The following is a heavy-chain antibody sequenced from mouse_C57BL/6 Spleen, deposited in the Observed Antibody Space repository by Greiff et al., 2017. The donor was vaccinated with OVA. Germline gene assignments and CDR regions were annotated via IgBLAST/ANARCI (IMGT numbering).Heavy chain of an antibody. CDR2: IDPSDSYT. V-gene: IGHV1-69*01. CDR1: GYTFTSYW. D-gene: IGHD1-1*01. J-gene: IGHJ4*01. Sequence: QVQLKESGAELVMPGASVKLSCKASGYTFTSYWMHWVKQRPGQGLEWIGEIDPSDSYTNYNQKFKGKSTLTVDKSSSTAYMQLSSLTSEDSAVYYCVVPNYYGSSRLYAMDYWGQGTSVTVSS. CDR3: VVPNYYGSSRLYAMDY.